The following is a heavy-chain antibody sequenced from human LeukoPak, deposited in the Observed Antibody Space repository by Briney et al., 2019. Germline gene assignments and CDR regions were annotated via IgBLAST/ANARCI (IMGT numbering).Heavy chain of an antibody. CDR3: ARDAQQYYYDSSGYFNWFDP. CDR1: GFTFSSYS. D-gene: IGHD3-22*01. J-gene: IGHJ5*02. Sequence: GGSLRLSCAASGFTFSSYSMNWVRQAPGKGLEWVSYISSSSSTIYYADSVKGRFTISRDNAKNSLYLQMNSLRAEDTAVYYCARDAQQYYYDSSGYFNWFDPWGQGTLVTVSS. V-gene: IGHV3-48*01. CDR2: ISSSSSTI.